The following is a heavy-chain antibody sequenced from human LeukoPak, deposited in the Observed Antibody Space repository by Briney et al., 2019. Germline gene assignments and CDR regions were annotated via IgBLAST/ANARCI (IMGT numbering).Heavy chain of an antibody. D-gene: IGHD2-8*01. CDR3: ARGGVGATYAGFDY. CDR2: MHYSGRS. V-gene: IGHV4-61*01. CDR1: GGSVSSGSYY. Sequence: SETLSLTCTGSGGSVSSGSYYWNWIRQPPGKGLERIGYMHYSGRSNYNPSLKSRVTISVDTSKNQFSLKLTSVTAADTAVYYCARGGVGATYAGFDYWGQGTLVTVSS. J-gene: IGHJ4*02.